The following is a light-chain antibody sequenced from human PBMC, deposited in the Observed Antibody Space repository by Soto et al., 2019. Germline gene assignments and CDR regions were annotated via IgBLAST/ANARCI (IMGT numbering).Light chain of an antibody. Sequence: QSVLTQPASVSGSPGQSITISCTGASSDVGVYDFVSWYQQHPRKAPKLIIYELSFRPSGVSNRVSGSKSGNTASLTISGLQAEDEADYYCSSYSSSSTWVFGGGTKLTVL. CDR3: SSYSSSSTWV. V-gene: IGLV2-14*01. CDR1: SSDVGVYDF. J-gene: IGLJ3*02. CDR2: ELS.